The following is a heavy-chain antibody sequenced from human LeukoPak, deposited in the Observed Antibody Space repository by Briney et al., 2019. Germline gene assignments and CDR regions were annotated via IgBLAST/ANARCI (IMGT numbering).Heavy chain of an antibody. Sequence: GGSLRLSCAASGFTYSDYYMSWIRQAPGKGLEWVSYISSSGSTIYYADSVRGRFTISRDNAKNSLYLQMNSLRAEDTAVYYCARVRRIAAAHPSDYWGQGTLVTVSS. D-gene: IGHD6-13*01. CDR1: GFTYSDYY. CDR2: ISSSGSTI. CDR3: ARVRRIAAAHPSDY. V-gene: IGHV3-11*01. J-gene: IGHJ4*02.